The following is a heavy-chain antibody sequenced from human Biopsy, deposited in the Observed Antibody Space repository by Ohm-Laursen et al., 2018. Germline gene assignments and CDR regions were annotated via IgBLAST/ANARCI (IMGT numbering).Heavy chain of an antibody. CDR1: GYTLTALS. Sequence: GALVKVSCKVSGYTLTALSMHWVRQAPGRGLEWMGGFAPENGKTIYAQKFQGRITMTEDTSTDTAYMELSSLRSEDTAVYYCAADINVWNVNYWGQGTQVTVSS. CDR3: AADINVWNVNY. D-gene: IGHD1-1*01. CDR2: FAPENGKT. J-gene: IGHJ4*02. V-gene: IGHV1-24*01.